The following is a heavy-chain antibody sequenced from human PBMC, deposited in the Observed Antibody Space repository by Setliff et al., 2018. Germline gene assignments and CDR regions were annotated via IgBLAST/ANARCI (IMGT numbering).Heavy chain of an antibody. CDR2: ISAYNGNT. V-gene: IGHV1-18*01. CDR3: ARALWNDVYCAFDI. CDR1: GYTFNNYG. J-gene: IGHJ3*02. Sequence: ASVKVSCKASGYTFNNYGISWVRQAPGQGLEWMGWISAYNGNTKYTQKFQDRVTMTTDASTSTAYMELRGLRSDDTAVYYCARALWNDVYCAFDIWGQGTRVTVSS. D-gene: IGHD1-1*01.